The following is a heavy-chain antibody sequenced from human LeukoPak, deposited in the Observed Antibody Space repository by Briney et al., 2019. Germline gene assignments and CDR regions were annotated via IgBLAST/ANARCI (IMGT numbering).Heavy chain of an antibody. CDR1: GYTFTSFG. CDR3: VRDLGVDTSMIFFDY. Sequence: ASVKVSCKASGYTFTSFGISWVRQAPGQGLEWMGWISAYNGNINYVQKFQGRVTMTTDISTSTAYMELRSLRSDDTAVFYCVRDLGVDTSMIFFDYWGQGTLVTVSS. V-gene: IGHV1-18*01. J-gene: IGHJ4*02. D-gene: IGHD5-18*01. CDR2: ISAYNGNI.